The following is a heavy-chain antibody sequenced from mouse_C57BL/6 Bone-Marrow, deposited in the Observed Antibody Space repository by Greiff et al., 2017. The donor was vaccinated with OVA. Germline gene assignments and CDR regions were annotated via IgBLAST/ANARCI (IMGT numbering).Heavy chain of an antibody. D-gene: IGHD2-1*01. Sequence: EVNLVESGEGLVKPGGSLKLSCAASGFTFSSYAMSWVRQTPEKRLEWVAYISSGGDYTYYADTVKGRITISRDNARNTLYLQMCSLKSEDTAMYYCTRLLDAMDYWGQGTSVTVSS. CDR2: ISSGGDYT. V-gene: IGHV5-9-1*02. CDR3: TRLLDAMDY. CDR1: GFTFSSYA. J-gene: IGHJ4*01.